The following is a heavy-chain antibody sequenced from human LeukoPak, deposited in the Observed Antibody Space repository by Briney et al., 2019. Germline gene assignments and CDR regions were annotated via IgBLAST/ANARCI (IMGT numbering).Heavy chain of an antibody. CDR2: IWYGGNNE. J-gene: IGHJ4*02. CDR3: AKDQAEYCSSTSCYTSLDY. CDR1: GFIFNDYA. Sequence: GGSLKLSCAASGFIFNDYAMHWVRQAPGEGLEWVAVIWYGGNNEYYADSVKGRFTISRDNSKNTLYLQMNSLRAEDTAVYYCAKDQAEYCSSTSCYTSLDYWGQGTLVTVSS. D-gene: IGHD2-2*02. V-gene: IGHV3-30*02.